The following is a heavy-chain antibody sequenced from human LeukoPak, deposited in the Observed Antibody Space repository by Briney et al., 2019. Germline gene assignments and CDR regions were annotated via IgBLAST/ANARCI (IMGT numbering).Heavy chain of an antibody. Sequence: GGSLRLSCAASGFTFGNFAMSWVRQAPGKGLEWVSVIYSGGSTYYADSVKGRFTISRDNSKNTLYLQMNSLRAEDTAVYYCARSSYDSSGYSEWFDPWGQGTLVTVSS. J-gene: IGHJ5*02. D-gene: IGHD3-22*01. V-gene: IGHV3-53*01. CDR1: GFTFGNFA. CDR3: ARSSYDSSGYSEWFDP. CDR2: IYSGGST.